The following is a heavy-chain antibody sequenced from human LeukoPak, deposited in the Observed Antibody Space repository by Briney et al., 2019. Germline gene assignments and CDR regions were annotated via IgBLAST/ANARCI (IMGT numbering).Heavy chain of an antibody. V-gene: IGHV3-21*01. Sequence: PGGSLRLSCAASGFTFSSYSMNWVRQAPGKGLEWVSSISSSSSYIYYADSVKGRFTISRDNAKNSLSLQMNSLRAEDTAVYYCARDLSGGIVVVNDAFDIWGQGTMVTVSS. D-gene: IGHD3-22*01. CDR2: ISSSSSYI. J-gene: IGHJ3*02. CDR3: ARDLSGGIVVVNDAFDI. CDR1: GFTFSSYS.